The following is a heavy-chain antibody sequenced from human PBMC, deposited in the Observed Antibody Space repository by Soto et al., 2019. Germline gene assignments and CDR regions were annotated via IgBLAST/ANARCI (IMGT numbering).Heavy chain of an antibody. J-gene: IGHJ4*02. Sequence: GWSLRLSCASSVFIFKMYWTHWVRQSPGKGLVWISRIYNDGTYSDYADSVRGRFTISRDNVNDTLYLQMNNLRAEDSGLYYCTRGPRPISTGTGAYWGQGTQVTVSS. CDR2: IYNDGTYS. V-gene: IGHV3-74*01. CDR1: VFIFKMYW. D-gene: IGHD3-10*01. CDR3: TRGPRPISTGTGAY.